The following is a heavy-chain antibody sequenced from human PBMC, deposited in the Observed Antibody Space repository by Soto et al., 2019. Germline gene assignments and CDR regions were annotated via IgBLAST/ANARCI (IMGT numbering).Heavy chain of an antibody. Sequence: SETLSLTCAVSGGSISSGVYYWSWLRQHPGKGLEWIGYIYYSGSTYYNPSLKSRVTISVDTSKNQFSLKLSSVTAADTAVYYCARVFGFGGMDVWGQGTTVTVSS. CDR3: ARVFGFGGMDV. J-gene: IGHJ6*02. V-gene: IGHV4-31*11. CDR1: GGSISSGVYY. D-gene: IGHD3-10*01. CDR2: IYYSGST.